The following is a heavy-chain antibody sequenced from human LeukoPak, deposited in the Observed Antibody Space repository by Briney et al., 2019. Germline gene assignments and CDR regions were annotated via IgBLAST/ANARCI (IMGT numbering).Heavy chain of an antibody. V-gene: IGHV4-59*01. Sequence: SETLSLTCNVSGDSLSSYYWSWIRQPPGKGLEWIGYINYSGNTNYNPSLKSRVTISVDTSKNNFSLKLSSVTAADTAVYYCARAGRGIQLWATWAYYFDYWGQGTLVTVSS. D-gene: IGHD5-18*01. CDR2: INYSGNT. CDR3: ARAGRGIQLWATWAYYFDY. CDR1: GDSLSSYY. J-gene: IGHJ4*02.